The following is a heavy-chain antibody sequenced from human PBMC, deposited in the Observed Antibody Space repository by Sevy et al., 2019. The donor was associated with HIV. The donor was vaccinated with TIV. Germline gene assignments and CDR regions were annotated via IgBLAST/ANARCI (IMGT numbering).Heavy chain of an antibody. D-gene: IGHD3-10*01. CDR3: ARFKYYGSENXYYFDY. V-gene: IGHV1-69*06. J-gene: IGHJ4*02. CDR1: GGTLIDYA. Sequence: ASVKVSCKASGGTLIDYAISWVRQAPGQGLEWMGGISPISGSTKYAQKFQGRVSITADRSTSTAYMELRRLQSEDSAVYYCARFKYYGSENXYYFDYXGQGTLVTVSS. CDR2: ISPISGST.